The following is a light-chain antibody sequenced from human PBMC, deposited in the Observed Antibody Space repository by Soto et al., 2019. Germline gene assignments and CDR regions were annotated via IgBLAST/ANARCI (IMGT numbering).Light chain of an antibody. J-gene: IGKJ3*01. CDR2: DAS. Sequence: EIVMTQSPVALSVSPGERATLSCRASQNIVNKLAWYQQQPGQAPRLLIHDASTRATGIPARFSGSGSGTEFTLTISSLQSEDFAVYYCQQYNNWPPPLGPGTKVDIK. CDR1: QNIVNK. V-gene: IGKV3-15*01. CDR3: QQYNNWPPP.